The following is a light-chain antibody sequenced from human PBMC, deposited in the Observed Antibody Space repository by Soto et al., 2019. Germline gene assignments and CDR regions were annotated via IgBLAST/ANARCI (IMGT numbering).Light chain of an antibody. CDR3: QQAKTAPLT. J-gene: IGKJ4*01. CDR2: SAS. Sequence: DIQMTQSPSSLAASVGDRVTITCRASQGIRNYLVWYQQKPGKPPKPLIFSASTLQSGVPSRISGSGSGTHFTLTISSLQPEDVATYYCQQAKTAPLTFGGGTRVEL. CDR1: QGIRNY. V-gene: IGKV1-27*01.